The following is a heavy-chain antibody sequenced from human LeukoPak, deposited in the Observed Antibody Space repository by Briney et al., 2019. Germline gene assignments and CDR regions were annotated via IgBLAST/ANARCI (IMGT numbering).Heavy chain of an antibody. CDR1: GYNFGIFG. V-gene: IGHV1-18*01. CDR2: INANNGNT. D-gene: IGHD2-2*01. CDR3: ARVGVVVPSAWFDP. J-gene: IGHJ5*02. Sequence: ASVKVSCKAFGYNFGIFGISWVRQAPGQGLEWMGWINANNGNTKYAQSLQGRVTMTTDTSTSTAYMELRSLRSDDTAVYYCARVGVVVPSAWFDPWGQGTLVTVSS.